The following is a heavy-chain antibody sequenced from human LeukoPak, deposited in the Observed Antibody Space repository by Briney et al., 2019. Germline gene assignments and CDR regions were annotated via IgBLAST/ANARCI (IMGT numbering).Heavy chain of an antibody. CDR3: ARYKTAYDSSGYLDY. D-gene: IGHD3-22*01. Sequence: TGGSLRLSCAASGFTFSSYSMNWVRQAPGKGLEWVSYISSSSSTIYYADSVKGRFTISRDNAKNSLYLLMNSLTAEDTAVYYCARYKTAYDSSGYLDYWGQGTLVTVSS. CDR2: ISSSSSTI. J-gene: IGHJ4*02. CDR1: GFTFSSYS. V-gene: IGHV3-48*01.